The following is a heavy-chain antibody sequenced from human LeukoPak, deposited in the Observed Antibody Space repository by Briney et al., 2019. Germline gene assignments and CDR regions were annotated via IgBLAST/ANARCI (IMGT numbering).Heavy chain of an antibody. D-gene: IGHD3-10*01. Sequence: GASVKVSCKASGYTFTSYGISWVRQAPGQGLEWMGWINPNSGGTNYAQKFQGRVTMTRDTSISTAYMELSRLRSDDTAVYYCARGPDYYGSGSSWFDPWGQGTLVTVSS. J-gene: IGHJ5*02. CDR1: GYTFTSYG. V-gene: IGHV1-2*02. CDR2: INPNSGGT. CDR3: ARGPDYYGSGSSWFDP.